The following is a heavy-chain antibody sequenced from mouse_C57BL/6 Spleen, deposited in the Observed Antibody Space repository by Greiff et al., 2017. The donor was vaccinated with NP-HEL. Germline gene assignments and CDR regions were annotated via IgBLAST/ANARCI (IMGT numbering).Heavy chain of an antibody. D-gene: IGHD2-5*01. J-gene: IGHJ2*01. Sequence: EVNVVESGEGLVKPGGSLKLSCAASGFTFSSYAMSWVRQTPEKRLEWVAYISSGGDYIYYADTVKGRFTISRDNARNTLYLQMSSLKSEDTAMYYCTRDGGNSNYDFDYWGQGTTLTVSS. CDR1: GFTFSSYA. CDR2: ISSGGDYI. V-gene: IGHV5-9-1*02. CDR3: TRDGGNSNYDFDY.